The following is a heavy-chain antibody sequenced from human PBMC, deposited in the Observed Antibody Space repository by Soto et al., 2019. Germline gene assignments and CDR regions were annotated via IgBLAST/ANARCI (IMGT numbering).Heavy chain of an antibody. J-gene: IGHJ4*02. CDR1: GWTFRGYY. CDR2: INHSGST. Sequence: PSETLSLTCAVYGWTFRGYYWTWIRQPPGTGLEWIGEINHSGSTNYNPSLKSRVTISVDTSKNQFSLKLTSVTAADTAVYYCARDKITGLFDYWGQGTLVTV. CDR3: ARDKITGLFDY. D-gene: IGHD2-8*02. V-gene: IGHV4-34*01.